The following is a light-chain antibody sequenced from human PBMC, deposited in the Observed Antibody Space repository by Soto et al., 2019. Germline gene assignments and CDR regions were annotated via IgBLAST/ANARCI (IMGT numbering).Light chain of an antibody. J-gene: IGKJ1*01. CDR2: GAS. CDR1: QTVSSSY. CDR3: QQYGRSPPVK. V-gene: IGKV3-20*01. Sequence: EIVLTQSPGTLSLSPGERATLSCRASQTVSSSYLAWYQQKPGQAPRLLIYGASTRAAGIPDRFSGSGSGTDFTLTISRREPEDFAVYYCQQYGRSPPVKFGQWTKVEIK.